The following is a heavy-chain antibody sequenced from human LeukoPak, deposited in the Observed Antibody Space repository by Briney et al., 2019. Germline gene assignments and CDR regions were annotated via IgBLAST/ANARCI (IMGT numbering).Heavy chain of an antibody. J-gene: IGHJ4*02. CDR1: GGSFSGYY. D-gene: IGHD2-2*02. CDR3: ANLGYCSSTSCYNEDY. CDR2: INHRGST. Sequence: SETLSLTCAVYGGSFSGYYWSWIRQPPGKGLEWIGEINHRGSTNYNPSLKSRVTISVDTSKNQFPLKLSSVTAADTAVYYCANLGYCSSTSCYNEDYWGQGTLVTVSS. V-gene: IGHV4-34*01.